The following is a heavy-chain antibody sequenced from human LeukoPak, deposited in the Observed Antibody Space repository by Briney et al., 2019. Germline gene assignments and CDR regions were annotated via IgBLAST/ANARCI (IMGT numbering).Heavy chain of an antibody. CDR2: IYYSGST. CDR3: ARDGYYGSGNWFDP. Sequence: SETLSLTCTVSGGSISSYYWSWIRQPPGKGLEWIGYIYYSGSTNYNPSLKSRVTISVDTSKNQFSLKLSSVTAVDTAVYYCARDGYYGSGNWFDPWGQGTLVTVSS. D-gene: IGHD3-10*01. V-gene: IGHV4-59*12. CDR1: GGSISSYY. J-gene: IGHJ5*02.